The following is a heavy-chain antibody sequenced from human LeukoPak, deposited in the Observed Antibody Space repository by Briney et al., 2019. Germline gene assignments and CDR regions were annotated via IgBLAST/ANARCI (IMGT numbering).Heavy chain of an antibody. CDR1: GYTFTSYD. J-gene: IGHJ4*02. CDR2: MNPNSGNT. D-gene: IGHD3-22*01. V-gene: IGHV1-8*01. Sequence: ASVKVSCKASGYTFTSYDINWVRQATGQGLEWMGWMNPNSGNTSYAQKFQGRVTMTRNTSISTAYMELSSLRSEDTAVYYCARGLTYYYDSSGYFGYWGQGTLVTVSS. CDR3: ARGLTYYYDSSGYFGY.